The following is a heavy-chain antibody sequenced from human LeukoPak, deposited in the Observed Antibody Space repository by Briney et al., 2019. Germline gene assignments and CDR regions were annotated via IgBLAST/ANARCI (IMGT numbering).Heavy chain of an antibody. D-gene: IGHD3-22*01. CDR1: GFTFSSYG. Sequence: GGSLRLSCAASGFTFSSYGMHWVRQAPGKGLEWVAFIRYDGSNKYYADSVKGRFTISRDNSKNTLYLQMNSLRAEDTAVCYCAKGRLVVITSLLDYWGQGTLVTVSS. CDR3: AKGRLVVITSLLDY. CDR2: IRYDGSNK. V-gene: IGHV3-30*02. J-gene: IGHJ4*02.